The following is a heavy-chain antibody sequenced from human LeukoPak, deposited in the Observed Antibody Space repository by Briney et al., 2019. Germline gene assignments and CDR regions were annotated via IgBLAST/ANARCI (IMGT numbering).Heavy chain of an antibody. V-gene: IGHV3-21*01. CDR2: ISSSSSYI. Sequence: PVGSLRLSCAASGFTFSSYSMNWVRQAPGKGLEWVSSISSSSSYIYYADSVKGRFTISRDNAKNSLYLQMNSLRAEDTAVYYCARAYYDFSVPGSMDVWGKGTTVTVSS. D-gene: IGHD3-3*01. CDR3: ARAYYDFSVPGSMDV. J-gene: IGHJ6*03. CDR1: GFTFSSYS.